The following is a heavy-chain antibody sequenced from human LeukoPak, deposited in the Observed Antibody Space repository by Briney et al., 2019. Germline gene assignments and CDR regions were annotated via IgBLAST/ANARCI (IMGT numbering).Heavy chain of an antibody. Sequence: PGGSLRLSCAASGFTFSSYVMHWVRQAPGKGLEWVANVNQGGTEKFYVDSVKGRFTISRDNAENSLYLQMNSLRVEDTAVYYCAREHYFYHMDGWGEGTTVTVSS. J-gene: IGHJ6*03. CDR2: VNQGGTEK. V-gene: IGHV3-7*01. CDR3: AREHYFYHMDG. CDR1: GFTFSSYV.